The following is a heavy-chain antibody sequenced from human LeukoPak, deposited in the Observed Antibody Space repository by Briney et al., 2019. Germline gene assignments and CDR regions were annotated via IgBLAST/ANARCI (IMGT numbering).Heavy chain of an antibody. CDR1: GYSFTSYW. J-gene: IGHJ3*02. CDR3: ASSYYYGSGSPDAFDI. V-gene: IGHV5-51*01. Sequence: GESLKISCKGSGYSFTSYWIGWVRQMPGKGLGWMGIIYPGDSDTRYSPSFQGQVTISADKSISTAYLQWSSLKASDTAMYYCASSYYYGSGSPDAFDIWGQGTMVTVSS. D-gene: IGHD3-10*01. CDR2: IYPGDSDT.